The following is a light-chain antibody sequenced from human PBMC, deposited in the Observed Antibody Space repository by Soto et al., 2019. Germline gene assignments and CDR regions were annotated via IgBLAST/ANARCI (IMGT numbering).Light chain of an antibody. J-gene: IGLJ2*01. V-gene: IGLV4-69*01. CDR2: LNNDGSH. CDR3: QTWGTGFQF. CDR1: SGHSSYA. Sequence: QLVLTQSPSASASLGASVKLTCTMSSGHSSYAIAWHQKQPGKGPRYLMDLNNDGSHTKGDGIPDRFSGSSSGADRYLFISSLQFEDEADYYCQTWGTGFQFFVGGTKLTVL.